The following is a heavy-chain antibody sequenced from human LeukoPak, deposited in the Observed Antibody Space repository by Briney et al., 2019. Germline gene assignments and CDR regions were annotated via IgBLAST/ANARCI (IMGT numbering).Heavy chain of an antibody. CDR3: AKHKTGGSYYYFDY. V-gene: IGHV3-9*01. Sequence: GGSLRLSCAASGFTFEDYAMLWVRDTPGRGLEWVSGITWNSGSIGYADSVKGRFTISRDNAKNSLHLQMNSLRAEDTAVYYCAKHKTGGSYYYFDYWGQGTLVTVSS. CDR1: GFTFEDYA. CDR2: ITWNSGSI. D-gene: IGHD1-26*01. J-gene: IGHJ4*02.